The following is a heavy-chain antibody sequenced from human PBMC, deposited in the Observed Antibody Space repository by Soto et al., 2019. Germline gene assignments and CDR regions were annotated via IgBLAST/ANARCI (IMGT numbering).Heavy chain of an antibody. Sequence: GASVKVSCKASGGTFSSYAISWVRQAPGQGLEWMGGIIPIFGTANYAQKFQGRVTITADESTSTAYMELSSPRSEDTAVYYCARRDSSGYDWYFDLWGRGTLVTVSS. CDR2: IIPIFGTA. D-gene: IGHD3-22*01. CDR3: ARRDSSGYDWYFDL. CDR1: GGTFSSYA. J-gene: IGHJ2*01. V-gene: IGHV1-69*13.